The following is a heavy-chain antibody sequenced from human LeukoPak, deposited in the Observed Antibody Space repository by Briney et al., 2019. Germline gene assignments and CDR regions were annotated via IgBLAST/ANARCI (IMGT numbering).Heavy chain of an antibody. J-gene: IGHJ4*02. CDR3: AKTTAGYSSGRYPGWPIDY. Sequence: GGSLRLSCVASGFTFRSYAIYWVRQAPGKGLEWVSGISGSGGDPYFADSVKGRFTISRDNSKDTVFLQMDSLRAEDTAVYYCAKTTAGYSSGRYPGWPIDYWGQGTLVTVSS. CDR1: GFTFRSYA. V-gene: IGHV3-23*01. D-gene: IGHD2-15*01. CDR2: ISGSGGDP.